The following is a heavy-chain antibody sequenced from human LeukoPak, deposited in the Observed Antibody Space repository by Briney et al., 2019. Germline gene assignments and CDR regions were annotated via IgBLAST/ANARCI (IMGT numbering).Heavy chain of an antibody. J-gene: IGHJ4*02. Sequence: GGSLRVSCAASGFIFSSYNMNWVRQAPGKGLEWVSSISSSSGSINYADSVKGRFTISRDNARNSLYLQMNSLRAEDRAVYFCASGQDYNAGGRWGQGTLVIVSS. V-gene: IGHV3-21*01. CDR1: GFIFSSYN. CDR3: ASGQDYNAGGR. CDR2: ISSSSGSI. D-gene: IGHD4-11*01.